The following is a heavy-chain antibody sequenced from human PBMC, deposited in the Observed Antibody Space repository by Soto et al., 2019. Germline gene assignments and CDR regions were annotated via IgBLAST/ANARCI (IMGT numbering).Heavy chain of an antibody. CDR1: GYTFTGHY. Sequence: GASVKVSCKASGYTFTGHYIHWVRQAPVQGPEWMGEIGPESGATRYAQKFQGRVPLTRYMSITTVYMELNSLRAEATAVYYCARLGGPEVTYYDLRRGAARPRPFDSWGQGTLVTVSS. CDR2: IGPESGAT. V-gene: IGHV1-2*02. D-gene: IGHD3-3*01. J-gene: IGHJ4*02. CDR3: ARLGGPEVTYYDLRRGAARPRPFDS.